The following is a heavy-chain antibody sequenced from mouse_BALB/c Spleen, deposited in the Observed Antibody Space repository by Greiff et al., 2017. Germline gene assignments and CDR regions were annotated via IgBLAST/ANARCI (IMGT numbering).Heavy chain of an antibody. V-gene: IGHV3-6*02. Sequence: ESGPGLVKPSQSLSLTCSVTGYSITSGYYWNWIRQFPGNKLEWMGYISYDGSNNYNPSLKNRISITRDTSKNQFFLKLNSVTTEDTATYYCARERPFYAMDYWGQGTSVTVSS. CDR1: GYSITSGYY. CDR3: ARERPFYAMDY. CDR2: ISYDGSN. J-gene: IGHJ4*01.